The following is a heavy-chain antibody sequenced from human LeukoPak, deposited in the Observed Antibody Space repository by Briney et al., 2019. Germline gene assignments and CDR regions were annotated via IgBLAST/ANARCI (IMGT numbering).Heavy chain of an antibody. CDR3: AKAGLWSGFDY. CDR2: ISWNSGSI. V-gene: IGHV3-9*03. D-gene: IGHD5-18*01. CDR1: GFTFDDYA. J-gene: IGHJ4*02. Sequence: PGRSLRLSCAASGFTFDDYAMHWVRQAPGKGLEWVSGISWNSGSIGYADSVKGRFTISRDNAKNSLYLQMNSLRAEDMALCYCAKAGLWSGFDYWGQGTLVTVSS.